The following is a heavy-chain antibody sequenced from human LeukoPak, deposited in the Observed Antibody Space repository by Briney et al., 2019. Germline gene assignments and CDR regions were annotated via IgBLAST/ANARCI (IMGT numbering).Heavy chain of an antibody. Sequence: GGSLRLSCAASGFTFSSYGMHWVRQAPGKALEWVAVISYDGSNKYYADSVKGRFTISRDNSKNTLYLQMNSLRAEDTAVYYCAKPQLHSSGWYVFDYWGQGTLVTVSS. CDR1: GFTFSSYG. V-gene: IGHV3-30*18. J-gene: IGHJ4*02. CDR3: AKPQLHSSGWYVFDY. D-gene: IGHD6-19*01. CDR2: ISYDGSNK.